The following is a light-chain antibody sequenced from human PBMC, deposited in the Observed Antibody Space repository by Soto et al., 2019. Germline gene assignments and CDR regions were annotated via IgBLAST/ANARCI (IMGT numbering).Light chain of an antibody. Sequence: QSVLTQPPSASGTPGQRVTIACSGSSSNIGSNTVNWYQQLPGTAPKLLIYSNNQRPSGVPDRFSGSKSGTSASLAISGLQSEDEAEYYCAAWDDSLNRAVFGGGTKLTVL. J-gene: IGLJ2*01. V-gene: IGLV1-44*01. CDR2: SNN. CDR1: SSNIGSNT. CDR3: AAWDDSLNRAV.